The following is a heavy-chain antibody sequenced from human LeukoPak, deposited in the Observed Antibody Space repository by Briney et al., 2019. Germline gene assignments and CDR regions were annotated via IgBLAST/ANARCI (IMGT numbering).Heavy chain of an antibody. CDR2: ISGSNSYI. CDR1: GFTFSSYS. Sequence: GGSLRLSCAASGFTFSSYSMNWVRQAPGKGLEWVSSISGSNSYIYYADSMKGRFTISKDNAKNSLYLQMNSLRAEDTTVYYCAKDLAGDPTDYWGQGTLVTVSS. J-gene: IGHJ4*02. V-gene: IGHV3-21*01. CDR3: AKDLAGDPTDY. D-gene: IGHD3-16*01.